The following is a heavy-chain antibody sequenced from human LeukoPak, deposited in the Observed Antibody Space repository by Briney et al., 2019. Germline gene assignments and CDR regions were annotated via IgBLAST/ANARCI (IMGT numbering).Heavy chain of an antibody. V-gene: IGHV3-33*01. Sequence: GGSLRLSCAESGFTFSSYGMHWVRQAPGKGLEWVAVMWYDGSNKYYADSVKGRFTISRDNSKNTLCLQMNSLRAEDTAVYYCARDHYYGSGRLVRYYYGMDVWGQGTTVTVSS. D-gene: IGHD3-10*01. CDR3: ARDHYYGSGRLVRYYYGMDV. CDR1: GFTFSSYG. J-gene: IGHJ6*02. CDR2: MWYDGSNK.